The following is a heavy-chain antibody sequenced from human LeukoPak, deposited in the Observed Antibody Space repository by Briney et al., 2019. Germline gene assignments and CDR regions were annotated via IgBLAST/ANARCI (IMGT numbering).Heavy chain of an antibody. J-gene: IGHJ4*02. D-gene: IGHD6-13*01. CDR1: GDSTSGYY. CDR2: VYYSGGT. CDR3: ARETPGAGHFDY. Sequence: SETPSLTCTVSGDSTSGYYWMWIRQTPGKGLEWIGYVYYSGGTNYNPSLKSRVTTSIDPSTNQFSLKLSSVTAADTAVYYCARETPGAGHFDYWGQGTLVTVSS. V-gene: IGHV4-59*01.